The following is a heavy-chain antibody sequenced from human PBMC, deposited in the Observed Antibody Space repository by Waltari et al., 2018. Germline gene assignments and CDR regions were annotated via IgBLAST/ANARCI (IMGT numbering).Heavy chain of an antibody. V-gene: IGHV3-7*01. Sequence: EVQLVESGGGLVQPGGSLRLSCAAAGFSFSSDWMRWVRQAPGKGLEGVASRNDDGSEKQYVDSVKGRFTISRDNAKNSLYLQMNSLRADDTAVYYCARDSTRRFDYWGQGTLVTVSS. CDR2: RNDDGSEK. D-gene: IGHD6-6*01. J-gene: IGHJ4*02. CDR1: GFSFSSDW. CDR3: ARDSTRRFDY.